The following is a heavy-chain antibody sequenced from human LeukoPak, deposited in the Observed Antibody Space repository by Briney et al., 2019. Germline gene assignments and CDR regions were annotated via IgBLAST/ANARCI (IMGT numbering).Heavy chain of an antibody. CDR3: ARSRGVRITIFGVVIKTDYGMDV. Sequence: KPSETPSLTCAVYGGSFSGYYWSWIREPPGKGREWIGEINHSGSTNYNPSLKSRVTISLGTSQNQFSLKLSSVTAADTAVYYCARSRGVRITIFGVVIKTDYGMDVWGQGTTVTVSS. CDR2: INHSGST. CDR1: GGSFSGYY. D-gene: IGHD3-3*01. V-gene: IGHV4-34*01. J-gene: IGHJ6*02.